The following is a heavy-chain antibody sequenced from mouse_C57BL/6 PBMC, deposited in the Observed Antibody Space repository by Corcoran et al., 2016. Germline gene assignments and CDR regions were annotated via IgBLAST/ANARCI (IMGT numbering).Heavy chain of an antibody. J-gene: IGHJ3*01. Sequence: QVQLQQSGPELVKPGASVKISCKASGYTFTDYYINWVKQRPGQGLEWIGWIFPGSGSTYYNEKFKGKATLTVDKSSSTAYMELRSLTSEDSAVYYCARSGGLWAWFAYWGQGTLVTVSA. CDR1: GYTFTDYY. CDR2: IFPGSGST. CDR3: ARSGGLWAWFAY. V-gene: IGHV1-75*01. D-gene: IGHD1-1*02.